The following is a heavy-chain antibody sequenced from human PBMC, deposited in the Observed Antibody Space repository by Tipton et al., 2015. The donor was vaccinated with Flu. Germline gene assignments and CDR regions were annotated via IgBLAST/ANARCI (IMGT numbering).Heavy chain of an antibody. CDR1: GDSIGSPYF. CDR3: ATTTYYYGSGSHDY. Sequence: TLSLTCSVSGDSIGSPYFWGWIRQPPGKGLEWIGNVRQTGITYYNPSLRSRMTITVDRPKNHFSLRLTSVTAADTAVYYCATTTYYYGSGSHDYWGQGTLVTVSS. CDR2: VRQTGIT. D-gene: IGHD3-10*01. J-gene: IGHJ4*02. V-gene: IGHV4-38-2*01.